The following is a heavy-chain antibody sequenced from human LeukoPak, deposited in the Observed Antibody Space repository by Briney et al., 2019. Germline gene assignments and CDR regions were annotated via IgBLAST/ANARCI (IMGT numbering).Heavy chain of an antibody. D-gene: IGHD1-26*01. J-gene: IGHJ4*02. Sequence: KPSETLSLTCTVSSASVSSSPYFWGWIRQSPGKGLEWIGSISYSGTTYYNPSLKSRVTMSVDTSKNQFSLKLSSVTAADTAVYYCARDKSYAYFDYWGQGTLVTVSS. CDR3: ARDKSYAYFDY. CDR2: ISYSGTT. V-gene: IGHV4-39*07. CDR1: SASVSSSPYF.